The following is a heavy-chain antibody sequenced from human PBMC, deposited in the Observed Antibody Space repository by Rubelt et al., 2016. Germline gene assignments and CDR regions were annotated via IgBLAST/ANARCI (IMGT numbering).Heavy chain of an antibody. CDR3: ARETSGSYSSDY. Sequence: QLQLQESGPGLVKHSETLPLTCTVSGGSIRSRSYYWGWIRQPPGKGLEWNGSNSNRGSTLSNPSRKGRVSISVARSKNPVALKRSSVTGAESAWYYCARETSGSYSSDYWGQGTLVTVSS. CDR1: GGSIRSRSYY. J-gene: IGHJ4*02. CDR2: NSNRGST. D-gene: IGHD1-26*01. V-gene: IGHV4-39*01.